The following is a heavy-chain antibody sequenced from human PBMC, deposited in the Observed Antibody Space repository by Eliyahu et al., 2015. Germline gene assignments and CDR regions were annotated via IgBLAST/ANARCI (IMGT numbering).Heavy chain of an antibody. J-gene: IGHJ4*02. CDR3: AKELGTRFDY. CDR1: GFTFSSYG. Sequence: QVQLVESGGGVVQPGRSLRLSCAASGFTFSSYGMHWVRQAPGKGLEWVAVISYDGSNKYYADSVKGRFTISRDNSKNTLYLQMNSLRAEDTAVYYCAKELGTRFDYWGQGTLVTVSS. V-gene: IGHV3-30*18. D-gene: IGHD1-1*01. CDR2: ISYDGSNK.